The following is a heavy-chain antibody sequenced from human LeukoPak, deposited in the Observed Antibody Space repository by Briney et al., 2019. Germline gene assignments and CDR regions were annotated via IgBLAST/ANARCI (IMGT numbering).Heavy chain of an antibody. J-gene: IGHJ6*02. D-gene: IGHD4-11*01. V-gene: IGHV3-21*01. Sequence: GGSLRLSCAASGFTFSSYSMNWVRQAPGKGLEWVSSISSSSSYIYYADSVKGRFTISRDNPKNSLYLQMNSLRAEDTAVYYCARHEYSNYLGVGVGMDVWGQGTTVTVSS. CDR3: ARHEYSNYLGVGVGMDV. CDR1: GFTFSSYS. CDR2: ISSSSSYI.